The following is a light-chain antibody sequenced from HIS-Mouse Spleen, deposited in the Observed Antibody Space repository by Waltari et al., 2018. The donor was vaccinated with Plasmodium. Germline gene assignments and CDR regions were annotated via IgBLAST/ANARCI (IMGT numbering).Light chain of an antibody. V-gene: IGKV3-15*01. CDR3: QQYNNWPFT. CDR2: CAS. Sequence: IVMTQSPATLSVSPGARATLSCRASQSVSSNLAWYQQKPGQAPRPLIYCASTRATGIPARFSGSGSGTEFTLTISSLQSEDFAVYYCQQYNNWPFTFGPGTKVDIK. J-gene: IGKJ3*01. CDR1: QSVSSN.